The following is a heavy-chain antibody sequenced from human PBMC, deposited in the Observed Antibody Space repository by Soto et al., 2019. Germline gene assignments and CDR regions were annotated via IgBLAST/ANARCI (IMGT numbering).Heavy chain of an antibody. Sequence: VQLVESGGGLVQPGGSLRLSCAASGFTFSSHWMHWVRQAPGKGLVWVSRINGDGSSTIYADSVKGRFTISRDNAKNMLYLQVNSLRADDTAVYYCAGSPGLSRISGTTLGAWGQGTLVTVSS. V-gene: IGHV3-74*01. J-gene: IGHJ5*01. CDR1: GFTFSSHW. CDR3: AGSPGLSRISGTTLGA. CDR2: INGDGSST. D-gene: IGHD1-7*01.